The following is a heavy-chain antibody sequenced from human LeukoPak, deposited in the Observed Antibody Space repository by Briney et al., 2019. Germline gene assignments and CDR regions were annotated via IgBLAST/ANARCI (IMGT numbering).Heavy chain of an antibody. D-gene: IGHD6-19*01. CDR2: MDPNTGNT. CDR3: AAHRHYSSGWFDY. J-gene: IGHJ4*02. CDR1: GYTFTNYD. Sequence: GASMKVSCKASGYTFTNYDINWVRQATGQGLEWLGWMDPNTGNTGYAQKFQGRVTITRNTSISTAYMELSSLRSEDTAVYYCAAHRHYSSGWFDYWGQGTLVTASS. V-gene: IGHV1-8*03.